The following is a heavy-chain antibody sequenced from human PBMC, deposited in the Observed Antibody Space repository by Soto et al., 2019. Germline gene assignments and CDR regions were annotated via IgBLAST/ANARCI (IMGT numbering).Heavy chain of an antibody. CDR1: GGSISIYY. Sequence: SETLSLTCTVSGGSISIYYWSWIRQPPGKGLEWIGYIYYSGSTNYNPSLKSRVTISVDTSKNQFSLKLSSVTAADTAVYYCARVRKGLRYFDWLDYYFDYWGQGTLVTVSS. CDR3: ARVRKGLRYFDWLDYYFDY. J-gene: IGHJ4*02. D-gene: IGHD3-9*01. V-gene: IGHV4-59*01. CDR2: IYYSGST.